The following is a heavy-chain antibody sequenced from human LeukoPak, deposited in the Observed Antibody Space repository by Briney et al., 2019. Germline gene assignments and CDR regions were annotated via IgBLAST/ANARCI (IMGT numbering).Heavy chain of an antibody. Sequence: PSETLSLTCTVSGGSISSYYWSWIRQPPGKGLEWIGYIYYSGSTNYNPSLKSRVTISVDTSKNQFSLELSSVTAADTAVYYCARGIAAAGTLPNYYYYGMDVWGQGTTVTVSS. CDR2: IYYSGST. J-gene: IGHJ6*02. CDR1: GGSISSYY. CDR3: ARGIAAAGTLPNYYYYGMDV. D-gene: IGHD6-13*01. V-gene: IGHV4-59*01.